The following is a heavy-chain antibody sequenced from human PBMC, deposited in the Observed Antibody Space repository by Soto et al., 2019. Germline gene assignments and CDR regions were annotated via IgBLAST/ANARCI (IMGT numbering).Heavy chain of an antibody. Sequence: PGGSLRLSCAASGFTVSPYAMSWVRQAPGKGLEWVSSISESGGGTYYADSVKGRFTISKDNSKNTLYLQMNSLRAEDTAVYYCAWGLASFPSWGQGTLVTVSS. CDR2: ISESGGGT. CDR3: AWGLASFPS. CDR1: GFTVSPYA. J-gene: IGHJ5*02. D-gene: IGHD3-16*01. V-gene: IGHV3-23*01.